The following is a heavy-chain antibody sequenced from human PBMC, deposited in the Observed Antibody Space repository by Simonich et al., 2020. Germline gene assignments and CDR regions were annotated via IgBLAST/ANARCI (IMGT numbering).Heavy chain of an antibody. CDR2: NNHSGST. J-gene: IGHJ3*02. Sequence: QVQLQESGPGLLKPSETLSLTCAVYGGSFSGYYWSWIRQPPGKGLEWIGENNHSGSTNYNPSLKSRVTISVDTSKNQFSLKRSSVTAADTAVYYCARLSSRSDAFDIWGQGTMVTVSS. CDR1: GGSFSGYY. V-gene: IGHV4-34*01. CDR3: ARLSSRSDAFDI.